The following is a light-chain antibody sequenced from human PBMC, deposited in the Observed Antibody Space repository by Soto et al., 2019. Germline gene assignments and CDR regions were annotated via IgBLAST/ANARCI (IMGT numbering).Light chain of an antibody. CDR1: QVISRS. J-gene: IGKJ1*01. V-gene: IGKV1-39*01. Sequence: DIQMTQSPSSLSASVGDRVTITCRASQVISRSLNWYQQKAGKAPKLLIYSASSLQSGVPSRFSGRGSGTDFTLTISSLQPEDFATYFCQQSSSTPRTFGQGTKVEMK. CDR3: QQSSSTPRT. CDR2: SAS.